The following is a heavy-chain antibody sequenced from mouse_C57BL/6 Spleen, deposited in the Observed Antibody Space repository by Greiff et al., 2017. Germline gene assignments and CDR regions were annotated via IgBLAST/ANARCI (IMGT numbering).Heavy chain of an antibody. V-gene: IGHV3-6*01. CDR3: ARDYYGSSLGYFDY. Sequence: EVQRVESGPGLVKPSQSLSLTCSVTGYSITSGYYWNWIRQFPGNQLEWMVYISYDGSNNYNPSLKNRISITRDTSKNQFFRKLKSVTTEDTATYYGARDYYGSSLGYFDYWGQGTTLTVSS. CDR1: GYSITSGYY. D-gene: IGHD1-1*01. J-gene: IGHJ2*01. CDR2: ISYDGSN.